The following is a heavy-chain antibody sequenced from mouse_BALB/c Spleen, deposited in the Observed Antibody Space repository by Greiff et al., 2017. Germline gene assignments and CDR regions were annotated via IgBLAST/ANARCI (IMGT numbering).Heavy chain of an antibody. CDR2: IWAGGST. V-gene: IGHV2-9*02. CDR3: AREGITTRGAMDY. CDR1: GFSLTSYG. D-gene: IGHD2-4*01. J-gene: IGHJ4*01. Sequence: VQLQESGPGLVAPSQSLSITCTVSGFSLTSYGVHWVRQPPGKGLEWLGVIWAGGSTNYNSALMSRLSISKDNSKSQVFLKMNSLQTDDTAMYYCAREGITTRGAMDYWGQGTSVTVSS.